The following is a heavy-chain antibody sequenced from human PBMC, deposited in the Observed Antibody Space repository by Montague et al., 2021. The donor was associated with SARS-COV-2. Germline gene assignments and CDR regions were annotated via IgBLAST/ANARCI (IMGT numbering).Heavy chain of an antibody. J-gene: IGHJ5*02. CDR3: ARATRSIVVLNWFDP. Sequence: TLSLTCTVSGGSISSGGYYWSWIRQHPGKGLEWIGYIYHSGSTYYXPSLKSRVTISVDTSKNQFSLKLSSVTAADTAVYYCARATRSIVVLNWFDPWGQGTLVTVSS. D-gene: IGHD3-22*01. V-gene: IGHV4-31*03. CDR2: IYHSGST. CDR1: GGSISSGGYY.